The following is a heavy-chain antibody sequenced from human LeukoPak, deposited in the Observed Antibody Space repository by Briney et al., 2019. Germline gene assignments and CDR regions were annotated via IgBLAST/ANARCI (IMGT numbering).Heavy chain of an antibody. CDR3: ASTRADSSGFFLGY. J-gene: IGHJ4*02. CDR1: GFTFSSYW. CDR2: IKQDGSEK. D-gene: IGHD3-22*01. V-gene: IGHV3-7*01. Sequence: PGGSLRLSCAASGFTFSSYWMSWVRQAPGKGLEWVANIKQDGSEKYYVDSVKGRFTISRDNAKNSLYLQMNSLRAEDTAVYYCASTRADSSGFFLGYWGQGTLVTVSS.